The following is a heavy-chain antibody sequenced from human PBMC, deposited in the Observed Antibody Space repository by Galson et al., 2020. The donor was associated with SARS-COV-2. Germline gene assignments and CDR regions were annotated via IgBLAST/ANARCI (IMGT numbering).Heavy chain of an antibody. CDR2: ISAYNGNT. J-gene: IGHJ6*03. V-gene: IGHV1-18*01. CDR1: GYTFTSYG. D-gene: IGHD3-10*01. CDR3: ARDWLRGGYYYYMDV. Sequence: ASVKVSCKASGYTFTSYGISWVRQAHGQGLEWMGWISAYNGNTNYAQKLQGRVTMTTDTSTSTAYMELRSLRSDDTAVYYCARDWLRGGYYYYMDVWGKGTTVTVSS.